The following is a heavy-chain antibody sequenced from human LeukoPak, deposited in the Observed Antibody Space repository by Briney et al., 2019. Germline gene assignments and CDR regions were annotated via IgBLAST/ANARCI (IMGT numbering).Heavy chain of an antibody. Sequence: GASVKVSCKASGGTFSSYAISWVRQAPGQGLEWMGRIIPILGIANYAQKFQGRVTITADKSTSTAYMELSSLRSEDTAVYYCATRGIAVADDAFDIWGQGTMVTVSS. CDR3: ATRGIAVADDAFDI. CDR2: IIPILGIA. V-gene: IGHV1-69*04. J-gene: IGHJ3*02. CDR1: GGTFSSYA. D-gene: IGHD6-19*01.